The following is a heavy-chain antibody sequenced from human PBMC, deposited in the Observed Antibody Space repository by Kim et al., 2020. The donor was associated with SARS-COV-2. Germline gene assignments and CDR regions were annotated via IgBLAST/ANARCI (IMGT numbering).Heavy chain of an antibody. D-gene: IGHD6-19*01. CDR2: ISYDGSNR. Sequence: GGSLRLSCAASGFTFSSYGMYWVRQAPGKGLEWVAVISYDGSNRNYADSVKGRFTISRDNSKNTLCLQMNSLRAEDTAVYYCAKDSETGYSRGWTYYYYGMDVWGQGTTVTVSS. CDR3: AKDSETGYSRGWTYYYYGMDV. CDR1: GFTFSSYG. V-gene: IGHV3-30*18. J-gene: IGHJ6*02.